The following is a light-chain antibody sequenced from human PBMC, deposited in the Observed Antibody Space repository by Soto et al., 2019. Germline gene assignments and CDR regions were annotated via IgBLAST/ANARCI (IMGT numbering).Light chain of an antibody. J-gene: IGKJ1*01. Sequence: DIQMTQSPSSLSESVEDRVIITCRASQSISNHLNWYQQKPGKAPKLLIFAASSLQSGVPSRFSGSRSGPGFTLTISSLQPEDFATYYCQQSYSSPPTFGQGTKVDI. CDR2: AAS. CDR1: QSISNH. V-gene: IGKV1-39*01. CDR3: QQSYSSPPT.